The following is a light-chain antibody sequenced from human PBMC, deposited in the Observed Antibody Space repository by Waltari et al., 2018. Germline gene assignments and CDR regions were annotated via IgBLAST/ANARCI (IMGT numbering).Light chain of an antibody. J-gene: IGKJ1*01. CDR1: QGISSY. CDR3: QQYYSYPRT. V-gene: IGKV1-8*01. Sequence: AIRMTQSPSSLSASIGDRVTITCRANQGISSYLAWYQQKPGKAPNLLIYAASTLQSGVPSRFSGSGSGTDFTLTISCLQSEDFATYYCQQYYSYPRTFGQGTKVEIK. CDR2: AAS.